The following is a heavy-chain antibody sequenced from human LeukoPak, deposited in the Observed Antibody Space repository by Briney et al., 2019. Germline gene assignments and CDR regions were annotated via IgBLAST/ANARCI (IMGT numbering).Heavy chain of an antibody. V-gene: IGHV1-69*13. CDR2: IIPIFGTA. CDR1: GSTFSSYA. Sequence: ASVKVSCKASGSTFSSYAISWVRLAPGQGLEWMGGIIPIFGTANYAQKFQGRVTIAADESTSTAYMELSSLRSEDTAVYYCARWVVVTAMGGFFDYWGQGTLVTVSS. CDR3: ARWVVVTAMGGFFDY. J-gene: IGHJ4*02. D-gene: IGHD2-21*02.